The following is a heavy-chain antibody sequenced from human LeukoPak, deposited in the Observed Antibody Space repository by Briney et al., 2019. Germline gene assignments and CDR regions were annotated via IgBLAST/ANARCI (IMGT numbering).Heavy chain of an antibody. J-gene: IGHJ4*02. Sequence: PGGSLRLSCVASGLPIADFAMHWVRRAPGKGREWVSLNSGDGVSTFYADFVKGRFSISRDNSKNSLSLEMNSLRTEDTAMYYCARESGKFDYWGQGTLVAVSS. CDR1: GLPIADFA. CDR3: ARESGKFDY. V-gene: IGHV3-43*02. CDR2: NSGDGVST.